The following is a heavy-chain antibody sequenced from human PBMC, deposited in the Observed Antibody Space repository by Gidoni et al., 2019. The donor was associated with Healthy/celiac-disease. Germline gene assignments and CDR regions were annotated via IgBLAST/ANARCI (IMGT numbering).Heavy chain of an antibody. D-gene: IGHD3-10*01. J-gene: IGHJ5*02. CDR3: ATLGAGVLWFGNQFDP. CDR2: IIPIFGTA. V-gene: IGHV1-69*01. Sequence: QVQLVQSGAEVKQPGSSVKVPCKASAGTFSSYAIRWVRQAPGQGLEWMGGIIPIFGTANYAQKFQGRVTITADESTSTAYMELSSLRSEDTAVYYCATLGAGVLWFGNQFDPWGQGTLVTVSS. CDR1: AGTFSSYA.